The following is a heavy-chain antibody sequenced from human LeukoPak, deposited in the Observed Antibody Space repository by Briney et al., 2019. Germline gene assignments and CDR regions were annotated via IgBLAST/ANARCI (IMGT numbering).Heavy chain of an antibody. CDR3: AQQQFGVVSLARLAFDI. CDR2: IYYSGST. D-gene: IGHD3-3*01. CDR1: GGSISSSSYY. Sequence: PSETLSLTCTVSGGSISSSSYYWGWIRQPPGKGLEWIGSIYYSGSTYYNPSLKSRVTISVDTSKNQFSLKLSSVTAADTAVYYCAQQQFGVVSLARLAFDIWGQGTMVTVSS. J-gene: IGHJ3*02. V-gene: IGHV4-39*01.